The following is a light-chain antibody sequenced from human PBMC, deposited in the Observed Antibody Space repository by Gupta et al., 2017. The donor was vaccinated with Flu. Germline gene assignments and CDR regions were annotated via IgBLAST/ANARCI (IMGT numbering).Light chain of an antibody. V-gene: IGKV3-20*01. CDR2: NVF. Sequence: EIVLTQSPGTLSLSPGEGATLSCRASQIIPNNFLAWYQQKPGQPPRVVIYNVFRRPTDIPDRFSGSGSGTHFTLTISRREPEDFAVYYCQQYHLSPITFGGGTRVEI. CDR1: QIIPNNF. J-gene: IGKJ4*01. CDR3: QQYHLSPIT.